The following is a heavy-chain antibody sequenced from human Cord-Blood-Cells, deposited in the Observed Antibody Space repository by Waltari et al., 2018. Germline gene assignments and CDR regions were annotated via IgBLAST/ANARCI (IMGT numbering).Heavy chain of an antibody. CDR3: AKDGAWYSSSYFDY. V-gene: IGHV3-30*18. CDR2: ISFDWRTN. CDR1: GFTFSSYG. Sequence: QVQLVESGGGVVQPGRSLRLSCAASGFTFSSYGMHWVRQAPGKGLEWVAVISFDWRTNCYADSVMRRFTISRDNSKNTLYLEMNSLRAEDTAVSYCAKDGAWYSSSYFDYWGQGTLVTVSS. D-gene: IGHD6-6*01. J-gene: IGHJ4*02.